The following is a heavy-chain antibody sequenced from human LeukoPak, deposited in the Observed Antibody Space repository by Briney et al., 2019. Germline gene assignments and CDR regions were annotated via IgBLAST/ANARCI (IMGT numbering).Heavy chain of an antibody. CDR3: ARVQPGGYIDI. V-gene: IGHV4-34*01. J-gene: IGHJ3*02. CDR1: GGSFSGYY. Sequence: PSETLSLTCAVYGGSFSGYYWSWIRQPPGKGLEWIGEINHSGSTNYNPSLKSRVTISVDTSKNQFSLKLSSVTAADTAVYYCARVQPGGYIDIWGQGTMVTVSS. D-gene: IGHD3-22*01. CDR2: INHSGST.